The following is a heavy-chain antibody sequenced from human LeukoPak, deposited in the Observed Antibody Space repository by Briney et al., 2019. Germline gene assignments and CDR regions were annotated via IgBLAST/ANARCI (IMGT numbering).Heavy chain of an antibody. Sequence: GESLKISCKGSGYSFTSYWIGWVRQMPGKGLEWMGIIYPGDSDTRYSPSFQGQVTISADKSISTACLQWSSLKASDTAMYYCARHRGIAAAGIDYWGQGTLVTVSS. CDR1: GYSFTSYW. V-gene: IGHV5-51*01. CDR2: IYPGDSDT. J-gene: IGHJ4*02. D-gene: IGHD6-13*01. CDR3: ARHRGIAAAGIDY.